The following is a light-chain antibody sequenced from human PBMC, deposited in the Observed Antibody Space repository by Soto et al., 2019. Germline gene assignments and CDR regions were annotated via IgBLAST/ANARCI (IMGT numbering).Light chain of an antibody. CDR1: SSDVGGFDY. CDR3: SSYASTSFLVV. V-gene: IGLV2-14*01. Sequence: QSALAQPASVSGSPGQSITISCTGTSSDVGGFDYVSWYQQRPGKVPKLIIHNVSNRPSGVSDRFSGSKSGNTASLTISGLQADYEADYYCSSYASTSFLVVFGGGTKLTVL. J-gene: IGLJ3*02. CDR2: NVS.